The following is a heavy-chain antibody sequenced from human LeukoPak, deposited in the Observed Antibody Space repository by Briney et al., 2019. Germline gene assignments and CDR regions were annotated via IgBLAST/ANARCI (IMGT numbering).Heavy chain of an antibody. CDR2: IYRGTET. V-gene: IGHV3-66*01. J-gene: IGHJ4*02. CDR1: GFTVSSNY. Sequence: GGSLRLSCAASGFTVSSNYMSWVRQAPGKRLEWVSIIYRGTETNYADSVKDRFIISRDFSRNTFFLDLNRLRIDDTAIYYCATGKEWMALDYWGQGSLVTVSS. CDR3: ATGKEWMALDY. D-gene: IGHD5-24*01.